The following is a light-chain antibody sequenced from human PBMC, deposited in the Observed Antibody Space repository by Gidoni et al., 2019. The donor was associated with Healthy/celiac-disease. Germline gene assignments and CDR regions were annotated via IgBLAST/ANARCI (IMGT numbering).Light chain of an antibody. J-gene: IGKJ1*01. V-gene: IGKV3-20*01. Sequence: EIVLTQSPGTLSLSQGERATLSCRASQSVSSSYLAWYQQKPGQAPRLLIYGASSRATGIPDRFSGSGSGTDFPLTFSRLEPEDFAVYYCQQYGSSSWTFGQGPKVDIK. CDR2: GAS. CDR1: QSVSSSY. CDR3: QQYGSSSWT.